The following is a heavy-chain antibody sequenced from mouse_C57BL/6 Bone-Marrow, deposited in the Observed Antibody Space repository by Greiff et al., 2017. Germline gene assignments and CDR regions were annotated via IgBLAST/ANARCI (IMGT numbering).Heavy chain of an antibody. J-gene: IGHJ3*01. D-gene: IGHD2-12*01. CDR2: IYPGDGDT. CDR1: GYAFSTYW. CDR3: ARSYYSSSWCAY. Sequence: VQLKESGAELVKPGASVKISCKVSGYAFSTYWMNWVKQRPGKGLEWIGQIYPGDGDTNYNGKFKGKATLTVDTSSSTAYMQLSSLTSEDSAVYYCARSYYSSSWCAYWGQGTLVTVSA. V-gene: IGHV1-80*01.